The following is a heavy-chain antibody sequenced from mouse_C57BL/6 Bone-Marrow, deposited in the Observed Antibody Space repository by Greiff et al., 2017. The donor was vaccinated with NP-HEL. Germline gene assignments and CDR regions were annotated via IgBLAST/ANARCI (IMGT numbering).Heavy chain of an antibody. Sequence: VQLQQPGAELVMPGASVKLSCKASGYTFTSYWMHWVKQRPGQGLEWIGEIDPSDSYTNYIQKFKGKSTLTVDKSSSTAYMQLSSLTSEDSAVYYCARGIYYYGSSPYYAMDYWGQGTSVTVSS. D-gene: IGHD1-1*01. CDR1: GYTFTSYW. CDR3: ARGIYYYGSSPYYAMDY. J-gene: IGHJ4*01. CDR2: IDPSDSYT. V-gene: IGHV1-69*01.